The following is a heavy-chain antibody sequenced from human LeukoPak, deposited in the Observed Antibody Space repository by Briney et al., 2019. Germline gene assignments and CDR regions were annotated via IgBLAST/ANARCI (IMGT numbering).Heavy chain of an antibody. D-gene: IGHD3-10*01. J-gene: IGHJ6*02. V-gene: IGHV4-61*01. CDR2: IYYSGNT. CDR1: GGSISSSTYY. CDR3: ARDRGRSISYYYGMDV. Sequence: PSETLSLTCTVSGGSISSSTYYWSWIRQPPGKGLEWIGYIYYSGNTNYNPSLKSRLTISIDTSKNQFSLKLTTVTAADTAVYYCARDRGRSISYYYGMDVWGQGTTVTVSS.